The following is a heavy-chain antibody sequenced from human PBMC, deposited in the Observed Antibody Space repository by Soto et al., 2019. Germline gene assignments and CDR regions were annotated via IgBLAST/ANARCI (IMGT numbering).Heavy chain of an antibody. V-gene: IGHV3-23*01. CDR1: GFTFSSYA. CDR2: ISDSGVST. D-gene: IGHD6-19*01. J-gene: IGHJ4*02. Sequence: GGSLRLSCAASGFTFSSYAMGWVRQAPGKGLEWVSGISDSGVSTYYADSVKGRFTISRDNSKNTLYVQMNSLRVEDTAVYYCAKRVYSSGWTGGFEYWGQGTLVTVSS. CDR3: AKRVYSSGWTGGFEY.